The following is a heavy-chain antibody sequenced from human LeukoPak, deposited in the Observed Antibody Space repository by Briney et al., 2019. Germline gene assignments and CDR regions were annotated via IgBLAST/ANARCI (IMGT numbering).Heavy chain of an antibody. J-gene: IGHJ6*04. CDR3: ARGTLPAAIVLRSYYGMDV. V-gene: IGHV3-30*04. Sequence: GSLRLSCAASGFTLSSYALHWVRQAPSKGLEWVAVISYDGSNKYYADSVKGRFTISRDNSKNTLYLQMNSLRAEDTAVYYCARGTLPAAIVLRSYYGMDVWGKGTTVTVSS. CDR2: ISYDGSNK. CDR1: GFTLSSYA. D-gene: IGHD2-2*01.